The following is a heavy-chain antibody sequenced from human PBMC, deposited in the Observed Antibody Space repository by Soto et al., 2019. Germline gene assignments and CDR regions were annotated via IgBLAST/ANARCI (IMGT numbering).Heavy chain of an antibody. D-gene: IGHD4-17*01. J-gene: IGHJ5*02. CDR3: ARDQALYSRYGDYARFDP. V-gene: IGHV3-66*01. CDR1: GFTVSSNY. CDR2: IYSGGST. Sequence: PGGSLRLSCAASGFTVSSNYMSWVRQAPGKGLEWVSVIYSGGSTYYADSVKGRFTISRDNSKNTLYLQMNSLRAEDTAVFYCARDQALYSRYGDYARFDPWGQGTLVTVSS.